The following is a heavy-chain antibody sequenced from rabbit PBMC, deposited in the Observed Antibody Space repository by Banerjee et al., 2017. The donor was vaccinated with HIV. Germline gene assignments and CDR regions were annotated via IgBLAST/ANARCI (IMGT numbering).Heavy chain of an antibody. Sequence: QEQLVESGGGLVQPEGSLTLTCKASGSDISSNAMCWVRQAPGKGLEWIASIYTGSSVSTYYATWAKGRFTISKTSWTTVTLQMTSLTAADTATYFCARDLAGVTGWNFNLWGPGTLVTVS. CDR1: GSDISSNA. CDR3: ARDLAGVTGWNFNL. J-gene: IGHJ4*01. D-gene: IGHD4-1*01. CDR2: IYTGSSVST. V-gene: IGHV1S45*01.